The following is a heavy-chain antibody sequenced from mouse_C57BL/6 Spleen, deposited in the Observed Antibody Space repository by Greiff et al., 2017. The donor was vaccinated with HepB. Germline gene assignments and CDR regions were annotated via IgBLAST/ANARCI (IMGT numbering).Heavy chain of an antibody. Sequence: EVQLVESGGGLVKPGGSLKLSCAASGFTFSDYGMHWVRQAPEKGLEWVAYISSGSSTIYYADTVKGRFTISRDNAKNTLFLQMTSMRSEDTAMYYCARSDGYYLIFDYWGQGTTLTVSS. CDR2: ISSGSSTI. D-gene: IGHD2-3*01. CDR1: GFTFSDYG. J-gene: IGHJ2*01. CDR3: ARSDGYYLIFDY. V-gene: IGHV5-17*01.